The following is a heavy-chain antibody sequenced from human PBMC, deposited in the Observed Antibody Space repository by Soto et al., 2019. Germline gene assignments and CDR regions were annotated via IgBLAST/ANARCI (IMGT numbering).Heavy chain of an antibody. J-gene: IGHJ6*02. CDR3: ARETPPGREDYYGMDV. V-gene: IGHV4-31*03. CDR2: ILYSGNT. D-gene: IGHD1-26*01. Sequence: SETLSLTCTVSGGSISSGNYYWSWIRQHPGKGLEWIGYILYSGNTYYNPTLKSRVTFSLDTSKNQFSLELNSVTAADTAVYYCARETPPGREDYYGMDVWGQGTTVTVSS. CDR1: GGSISSGNYY.